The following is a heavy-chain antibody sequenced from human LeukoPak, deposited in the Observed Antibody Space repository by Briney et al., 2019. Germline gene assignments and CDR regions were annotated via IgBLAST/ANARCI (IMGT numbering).Heavy chain of an antibody. J-gene: IGHJ4*02. V-gene: IGHV3-23*01. D-gene: IGHD4-23*01. CDR3: AKALQVVPHRLRWSD. CDR2: ISGSGGST. CDR1: GFTFSSYA. Sequence: PGGSLRLSCAASGFTFSSYAMSWVRQAPGKGLEWVSAISGSGGSTYYADSVKGRFTISRDNSKNTLYLQMNSLRAEDTAVYYCAKALQVVPHRLRWSDWGQGTLVTVSS.